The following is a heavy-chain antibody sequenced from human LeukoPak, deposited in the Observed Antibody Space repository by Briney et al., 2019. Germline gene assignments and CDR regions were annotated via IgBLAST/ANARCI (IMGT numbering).Heavy chain of an antibody. Sequence: ASVKVSCKASGGTFSSYAISWVRQAPGQGLEWMGGIIPIFGTANYAQKFQGRVTITADESTSTASMELSSLRSEDTAVYYCARGGTTVSGNWPRYYYYYYYMDVWGKGTTVTVSS. D-gene: IGHD4-11*01. CDR1: GGTFSSYA. J-gene: IGHJ6*03. CDR2: IIPIFGTA. CDR3: ARGGTTVSGNWPRYYYYYYYMDV. V-gene: IGHV1-69*13.